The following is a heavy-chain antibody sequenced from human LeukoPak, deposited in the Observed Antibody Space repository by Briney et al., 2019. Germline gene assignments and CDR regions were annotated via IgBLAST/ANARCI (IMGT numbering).Heavy chain of an antibody. D-gene: IGHD6-13*01. Sequence: GGSLRLSCAASGFTFDDYAMHWVRQAPGKGLEWVSGISWNSGSIGYADSVKGRFTISRDNAKNSLYLQMNSLRAEDTALYYCAKGSIGPGYSSSWYIPDFDYWGQGTLVTVSS. CDR3: AKGSIGPGYSSSWYIPDFDY. J-gene: IGHJ4*02. V-gene: IGHV3-9*01. CDR1: GFTFDDYA. CDR2: ISWNSGSI.